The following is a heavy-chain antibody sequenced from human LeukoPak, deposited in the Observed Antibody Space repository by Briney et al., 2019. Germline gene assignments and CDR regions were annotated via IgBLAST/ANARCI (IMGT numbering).Heavy chain of an antibody. CDR1: GGSISSSSYY. CDR2: IYYSGST. J-gene: IGHJ5*02. Sequence: SETLSLTCTVSGGSISSSSYYGGGIRQPPGRGLEWIGSIYYSGSTYYNPSLKSRVTISVDTSKNQFSPKLRSVTAADTAVYYCARDRQLWYWFDPWGQGTLVTVSS. D-gene: IGHD5-18*01. V-gene: IGHV4-39*07. CDR3: ARDRQLWYWFDP.